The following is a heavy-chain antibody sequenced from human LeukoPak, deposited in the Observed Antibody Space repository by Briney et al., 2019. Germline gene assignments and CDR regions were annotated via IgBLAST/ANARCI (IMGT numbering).Heavy chain of an antibody. CDR3: ARVFARGGEISGSYYYY. Sequence: SVKVSCKASGGTFSNYAINWVRQAPGQGLEWMGGTIPIFGTANYAQKFQGRVTITTDESTSTAYMELSSLRSEDTAVYYCARVFARGGEISGSYYYYRGQGTLVTVSS. V-gene: IGHV1-69*05. J-gene: IGHJ4*02. D-gene: IGHD1-26*01. CDR1: GGTFSNYA. CDR2: TIPIFGTA.